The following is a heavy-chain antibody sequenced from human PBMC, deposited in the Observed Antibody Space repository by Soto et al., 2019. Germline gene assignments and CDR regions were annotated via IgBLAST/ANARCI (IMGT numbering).Heavy chain of an antibody. J-gene: IGHJ4*02. D-gene: IGHD4-17*01. V-gene: IGHV3-33*01. CDR1: GFAFSKHG. CDR3: SRDDDYDDNGFDD. CDR2: IPHDGRYQ. Sequence: QVQLVESGGGVVQPGTSLRLSCAASGFAFSKHGMHWVRQAPGKGLEWVAVIPHDGRYQYYVDSVKGRFTISRDNSKNTLYLQMNRLRAEDTDVYYCSRDDDYDDNGFDDWGQGTLVTVS.